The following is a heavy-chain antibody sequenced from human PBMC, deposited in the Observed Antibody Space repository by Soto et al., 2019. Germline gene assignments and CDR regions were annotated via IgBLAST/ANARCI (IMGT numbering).Heavy chain of an antibody. CDR1: GFTFSSYG. J-gene: IGHJ6*02. CDR3: ARDIVSSGWSIYYYYGMDV. D-gene: IGHD6-19*01. Sequence: GGSLRISCAASGFTFSSYGMHWVRQAPGKGLERGAVISYDRSNKNYADTVKGRFTISRDNAKNTLFLQMNSLRAEDTAVYYCARDIVSSGWSIYYYYGMDVWGQGTTVTVSS. CDR2: ISYDRSNK. V-gene: IGHV3-30*03.